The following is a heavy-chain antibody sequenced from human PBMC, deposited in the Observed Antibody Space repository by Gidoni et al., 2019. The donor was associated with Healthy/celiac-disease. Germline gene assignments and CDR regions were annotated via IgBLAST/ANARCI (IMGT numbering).Heavy chain of an antibody. CDR2: IIPILGIA. J-gene: IGHJ3*02. D-gene: IGHD3-3*01. Sequence: QVQLVQSGAEVKKPGSSVKVSCKASGGTFSSYTISWLRQAPGQGLEWMGRIIPILGIANYAQKFQGRVTITADKSTSTAYMELSSLRSEDTAVYYCSHSPPPRGSTIFGVDPRYAFDIWGQGTMVTVSS. CDR1: GGTFSSYT. V-gene: IGHV1-69*02. CDR3: SHSPPPRGSTIFGVDPRYAFDI.